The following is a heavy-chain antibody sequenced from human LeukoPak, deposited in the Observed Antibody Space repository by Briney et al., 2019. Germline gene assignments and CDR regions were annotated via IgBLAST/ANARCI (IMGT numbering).Heavy chain of an antibody. V-gene: IGHV3-30-3*01. Sequence: LPGRSLRLSCAASGFTFSSYAMHWVRQAPGKGLEWVAVISYDGSNKYYADSVKGRFTISRDNSKNTLYLQMNSLRAEDTAVYYCARGGHRKAHAFDIWGQGTMVTVSS. D-gene: IGHD1-14*01. J-gene: IGHJ3*02. CDR1: GFTFSSYA. CDR3: ARGGHRKAHAFDI. CDR2: ISYDGSNK.